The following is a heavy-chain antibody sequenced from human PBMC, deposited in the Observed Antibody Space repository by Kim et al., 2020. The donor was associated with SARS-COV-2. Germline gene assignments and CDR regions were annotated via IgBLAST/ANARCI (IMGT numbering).Heavy chain of an antibody. D-gene: IGHD1-26*01. J-gene: IGHJ4*02. V-gene: IGHV1-2*02. CDR3: ARGFSGGFDY. Sequence: GTNYAQKFQGRVTMTRDTSISTAYMELSRLRSDDTAVYYCARGFSGGFDYWGQGTLVTVSS. CDR2: GT.